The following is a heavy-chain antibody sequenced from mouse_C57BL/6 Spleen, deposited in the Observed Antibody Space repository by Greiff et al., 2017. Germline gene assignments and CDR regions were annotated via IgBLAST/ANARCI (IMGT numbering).Heavy chain of an antibody. Sequence: VQLQQSGAELVKPGASVKLSCTASGFNIKDYYMHWVKQRTEQGLEWIGRIDPEDGATKYAPKFQGKATITADTSSNTAYLQLSSLTSEDTAVYYCARGYYGSNDFAYWGQGTPLTVSS. CDR1: GFNIKDYY. D-gene: IGHD1-1*01. J-gene: IGHJ2*01. CDR2: IDPEDGAT. V-gene: IGHV14-2*01. CDR3: ARGYYGSNDFAY.